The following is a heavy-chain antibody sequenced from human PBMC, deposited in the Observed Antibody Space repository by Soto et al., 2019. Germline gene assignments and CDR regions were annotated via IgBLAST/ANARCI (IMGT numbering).Heavy chain of an antibody. J-gene: IGHJ4*02. V-gene: IGHV5-10-1*01. CDR1: GYSFTSYW. Sequence: GESLKISCQGSGYSFTSYWISWVRQMPGKGLEWMGRIDPSDSYTNYSPSFQGHVTISADKSISTAYPQWSSLKASDTAMYYCATFTTLRYFDWLSEPFDYWGQGTLVTVSS. D-gene: IGHD3-9*01. CDR3: ATFTTLRYFDWLSEPFDY. CDR2: IDPSDSYT.